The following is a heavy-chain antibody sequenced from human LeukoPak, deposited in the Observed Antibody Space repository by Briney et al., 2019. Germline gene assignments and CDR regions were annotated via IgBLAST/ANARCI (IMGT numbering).Heavy chain of an antibody. CDR2: IYSGGST. Sequence: QPGGSLRLSCAASGFTVSSNYVSWVRQAPGKGLEWVSVIYSGGSTYYADSVKGRFTISRDNSKNTLYLQMNSLRAEDTAVYYCARDYDILTGYYPGRGYYGMDVWGKGTTVTVSS. J-gene: IGHJ6*04. D-gene: IGHD3-9*01. CDR1: GFTVSSNY. V-gene: IGHV3-53*01. CDR3: ARDYDILTGYYPGRGYYGMDV.